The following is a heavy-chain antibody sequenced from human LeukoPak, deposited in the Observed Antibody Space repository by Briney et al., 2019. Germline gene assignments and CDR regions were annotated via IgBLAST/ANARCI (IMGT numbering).Heavy chain of an antibody. CDR2: ISYDGSNK. CDR1: GFTFSSYP. D-gene: IGHD6-19*01. Sequence: GGSLRLSCAASGFTFSSYPIHWVRQAPGKGLEWVAVISYDGSNKYYADSVKGRFTISRDNSKNTLYLQMNSLRAEDTAVYYCATPKRHSSGWIEAFDYWGQGTLVTVSS. V-gene: IGHV3-30-3*01. J-gene: IGHJ4*02. CDR3: ATPKRHSSGWIEAFDY.